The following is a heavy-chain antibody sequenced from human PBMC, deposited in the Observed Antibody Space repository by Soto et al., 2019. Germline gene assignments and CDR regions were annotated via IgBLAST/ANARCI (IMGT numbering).Heavy chain of an antibody. CDR2: MYHSGNT. V-gene: IGHV4-39*01. J-gene: IGHJ4*02. D-gene: IGHD3-10*01. CDR1: GDSISSNNYH. Sequence: QLQLQESGPGLVKPSETLSLTCTVSGDSISSNNYHWGWIRQPPGKGLEWIGSMYHSGNTYHNPSLKRRVTISVDRSKTQSSLNRRSVTAADTAVYYCARHRGPTGPNYWGQGTLVTVSS. CDR3: ARHRGPTGPNY.